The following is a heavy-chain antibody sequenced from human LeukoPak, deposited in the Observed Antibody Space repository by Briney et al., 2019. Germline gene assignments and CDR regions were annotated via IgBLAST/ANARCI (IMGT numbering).Heavy chain of an antibody. J-gene: IGHJ6*03. Sequence: GGSLRLSCAAFGFTFDNYWMTWVRQAPGKGLEWVANIKQDGSEKYYVDSVKGRFTISRDNAKNSLYLQMNSLRAEDTAVYYCARDSPPYYDFWSGYYGMDVWGKGTTVTVSS. CDR2: IKQDGSEK. D-gene: IGHD3-3*01. CDR3: ARDSPPYYDFWSGYYGMDV. V-gene: IGHV3-7*01. CDR1: GFTFDNYW.